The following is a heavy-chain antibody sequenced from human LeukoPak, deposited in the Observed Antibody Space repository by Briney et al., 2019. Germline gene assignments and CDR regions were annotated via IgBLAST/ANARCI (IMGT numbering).Heavy chain of an antibody. CDR1: GGTSSSYA. D-gene: IGHD3-10*01. J-gene: IGHJ5*02. V-gene: IGHV1-8*03. CDR2: VDPNSGNT. CDR3: ARMDYASGSANNWFDP. Sequence: ASVRVSCKASGGTSSSYAISWVRQAAGQGLEWMGWVDPNSGNTGYAQIFQGRVTITRNTSISTAYMELSSLRSEDTAVYYCARMDYASGSANNWFDPWGQGTLVTVSS.